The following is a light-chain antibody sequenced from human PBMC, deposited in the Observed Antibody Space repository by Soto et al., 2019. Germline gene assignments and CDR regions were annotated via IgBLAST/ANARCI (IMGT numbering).Light chain of an antibody. CDR2: AAS. CDR1: QGISNY. Sequence: DIQMTQSPSSLSESVGDRVTITCRASQGISNYVAWYQQRPGKAPKLLIYAASTLQSGVPSRFSGSESGTDFTLTISGLQPEDVATYYCQKYDSAPLFTFGPGTKVEIK. J-gene: IGKJ3*01. CDR3: QKYDSAPLFT. V-gene: IGKV1-27*01.